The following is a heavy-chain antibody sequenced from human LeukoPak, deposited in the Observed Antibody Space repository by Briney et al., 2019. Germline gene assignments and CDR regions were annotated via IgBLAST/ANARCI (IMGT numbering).Heavy chain of an antibody. CDR3: AKCGDSSSSFDY. CDR2: ISGSGGST. D-gene: IGHD6-6*01. J-gene: IGHJ4*02. V-gene: IGHV3-23*01. CDR1: GFTFDDYG. Sequence: GGSLRLSCAASGFTFDDYGMSWVRQAPGKGLEWVSAISGSGGSTYYADSVKGRFTISRDNSKNTLYLQMNSLRAEDTAVYYCAKCGDSSSSFDYWGQGTLVTVSS.